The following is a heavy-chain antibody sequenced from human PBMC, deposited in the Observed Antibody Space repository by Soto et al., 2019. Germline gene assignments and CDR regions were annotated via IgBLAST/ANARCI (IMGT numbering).Heavy chain of an antibody. CDR3: ARVSTPTYYDFWSGYKTDHYGMDV. CDR2: ISAYNGNT. V-gene: IGHV1-18*01. Sequence: ASVKVSCKASGYTFTSYGISWVRQAPGQGLEWMGWISAYNGNTNYAQKLQGRVTMTTDTSTSTAYMELRSLRSDDTAVYYCARVSTPTYYDFWSGYKTDHYGMDVWGQGTTVTVS. J-gene: IGHJ6*02. CDR1: GYTFTSYG. D-gene: IGHD3-3*01.